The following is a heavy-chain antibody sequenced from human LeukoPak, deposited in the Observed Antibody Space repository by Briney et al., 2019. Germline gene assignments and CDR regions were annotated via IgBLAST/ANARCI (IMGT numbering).Heavy chain of an antibody. CDR1: GYSFTNYW. V-gene: IGHV5-51*01. Sequence: GESLKISCKGSGYSFTNYWIGWVRQMPGEGLEWLGIIYPGDSDTRYSPSFQGQVTISADKSISTAYLQWSSLKASDTAMYYCARQRVGASEYYFDYWGQGTLVTVSS. CDR3: ARQRVGASEYYFDY. J-gene: IGHJ4*02. D-gene: IGHD1-26*01. CDR2: IYPGDSDT.